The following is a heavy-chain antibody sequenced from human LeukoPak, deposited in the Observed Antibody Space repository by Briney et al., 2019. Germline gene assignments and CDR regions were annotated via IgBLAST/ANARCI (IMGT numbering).Heavy chain of an antibody. CDR2: IYSGGST. CDR3: ARESPYDFWSGSNWFDP. V-gene: IGHV3-53*01. J-gene: IGHJ5*02. D-gene: IGHD3-3*01. CDR1: GFTVGSSY. Sequence: GGSLRLSCAASGFTVGSSYMGWVRQAPGKGLEWVSVIYSGGSTYYADSVKGRFTISRDNAKNSLYLQMNSLRAEDTAVYYCARESPYDFWSGSNWFDPWGQGTLVTVSS.